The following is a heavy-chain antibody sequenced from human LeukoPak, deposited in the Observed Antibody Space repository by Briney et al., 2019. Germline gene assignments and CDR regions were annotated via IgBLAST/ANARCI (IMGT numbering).Heavy chain of an antibody. V-gene: IGHV3-7*03. CDR2: IKQDGSER. CDR1: GFSLSNYW. D-gene: IGHD3-9*01. Sequence: GGSLRLSCLASGFSLSNYWMTWVRQAPGKGLEWVANIKQDGSERHYVDSVEGRFSISRDNAKNSVYLQMNSLRAEDMALYYCAKDEGFDPSGVDDWGQGTLVTVSS. CDR3: AKDEGFDPSGVDD. J-gene: IGHJ4*02.